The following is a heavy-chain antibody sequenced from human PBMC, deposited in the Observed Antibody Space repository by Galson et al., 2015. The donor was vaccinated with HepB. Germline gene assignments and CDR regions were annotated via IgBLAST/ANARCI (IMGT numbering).Heavy chain of an antibody. CDR1: GFTFSSYA. D-gene: IGHD6-13*01. CDR2: ISGSGGST. CDR3: AKGSSSWYTTGAEYFQH. Sequence: SLRLSCAASGFTFSSYAMSWVRQAPGQGLEWVSAISGSGGSTYYADSVKGRFTISRDNSKNTLYLQMNSLRAEDTAVYYCAKGSSSWYTTGAEYFQHWGQGTLVTVSS. V-gene: IGHV3-23*01. J-gene: IGHJ1*01.